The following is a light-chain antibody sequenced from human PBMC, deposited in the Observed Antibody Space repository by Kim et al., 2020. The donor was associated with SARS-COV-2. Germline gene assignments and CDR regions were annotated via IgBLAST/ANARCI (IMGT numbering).Light chain of an antibody. CDR3: QQSHMTPWT. CDR1: QSISSY. J-gene: IGKJ1*01. V-gene: IGKV1-39*01. Sequence: ASVGDRVILTCRASQSISSYVSWYQHKPGRAPKLLVYAASSLNSGVPSRFSGSGSGTDFTLTISSLQSEDFATYYCQQSHMTPWTFGQGTKVDIK. CDR2: AAS.